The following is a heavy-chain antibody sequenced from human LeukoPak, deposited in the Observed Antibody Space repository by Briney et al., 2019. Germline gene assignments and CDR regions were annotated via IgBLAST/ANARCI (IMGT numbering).Heavy chain of an antibody. Sequence: SETLSLTCTVSGGSISSYYWSWIRQPPGKGLEWIGRIYTSGSTNYNPSLKSRVTISVDASKNQFSLKLSSVTAADTAVYYCARQSLYSSGRGAFDIWGQGTMVTVSS. D-gene: IGHD6-19*01. CDR2: IYTSGST. J-gene: IGHJ3*02. V-gene: IGHV4-59*08. CDR3: ARQSLYSSGRGAFDI. CDR1: GGSISSYY.